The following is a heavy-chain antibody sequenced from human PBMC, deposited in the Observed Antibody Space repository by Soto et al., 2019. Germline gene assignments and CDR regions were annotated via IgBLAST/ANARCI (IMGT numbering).Heavy chain of an antibody. CDR3: ARGASSRIAAAGNWFDP. V-gene: IGHV1-18*01. CDR2: ISAYNGNT. Sequence: ASVQVSCKASGYTFTSYGISWVRQAPGQGLEWMGWISAYNGNTNYAQKLQGRVTMTTDTSTSTAYMELRSLRSDDTAVYYCARGASSRIAAAGNWFDPWGQGTLVSVS. J-gene: IGHJ5*02. D-gene: IGHD6-13*01. CDR1: GYTFTSYG.